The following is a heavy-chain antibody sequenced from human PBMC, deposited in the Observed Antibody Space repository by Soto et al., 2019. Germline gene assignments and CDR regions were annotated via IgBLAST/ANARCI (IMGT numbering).Heavy chain of an antibody. Sequence: QVQLQESGPGLVQPSGTLSLTCAVSGDSINNSHWWSWVRQTPGKGLEWIGETYHSGTTNYNPSLKTRVTISIDKSKNQFSLKMNSVTAADTAVYYCARHDDLYTSFDYWGQGTLLSVSS. CDR1: GDSINNSHW. J-gene: IGHJ4*02. V-gene: IGHV4-4*02. D-gene: IGHD2-2*02. CDR3: ARHDDLYTSFDY. CDR2: TYHSGTT.